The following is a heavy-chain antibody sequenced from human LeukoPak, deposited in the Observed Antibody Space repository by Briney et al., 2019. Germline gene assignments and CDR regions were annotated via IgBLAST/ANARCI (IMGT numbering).Heavy chain of an antibody. CDR3: ARAEPRGPDYFDY. CDR1: GFTFDDYG. Sequence: PGGSLRLSCAASGFTFDDYGMSWVRQAPGKGLEWVSVIYSGGSTYYADSVKGRFTISRDNSKNTLYLQMNSLRAEDTAVYYCARAEPRGPDYFDYWGQGTLVTVSS. V-gene: IGHV3-66*01. D-gene: IGHD1-14*01. CDR2: IYSGGST. J-gene: IGHJ4*02.